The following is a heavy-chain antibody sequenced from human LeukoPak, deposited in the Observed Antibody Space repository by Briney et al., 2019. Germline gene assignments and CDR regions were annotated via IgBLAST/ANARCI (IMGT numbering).Heavy chain of an antibody. D-gene: IGHD2-15*01. CDR2: IYSSGTT. V-gene: IGHV4-59*01. CDR3: ARVVPDGYSDY. CDR1: GGSISSYY. J-gene: IGHJ4*02. Sequence: SDTLSLTCSVSGGSISSYYWSWIRQPRGRGLEWIGYIYSSGTTRYNPSLQSRLTILVDMSKSQFSLKLSSVTAADTAVYYCARVVPDGYSDYWGQGSLVTVSS.